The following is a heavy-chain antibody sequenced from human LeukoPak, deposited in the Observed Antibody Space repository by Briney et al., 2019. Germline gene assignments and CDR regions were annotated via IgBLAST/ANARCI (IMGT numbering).Heavy chain of an antibody. V-gene: IGHV3-23*01. CDR1: GFTFSSYA. CDR2: ISVSGGST. D-gene: IGHD3-10*01. Sequence: GGSLRLSCAASGFTFSSYAMSWVRQAPGKGLEWVSAISVSGGSTYYADSVKGRFTISRDNSKNTLYPQMNSLRAEDTAVYYCAKDYYGSGSYYNGLYNWFDPWGQGTLVTVSS. J-gene: IGHJ5*02. CDR3: AKDYYGSGSYYNGLYNWFDP.